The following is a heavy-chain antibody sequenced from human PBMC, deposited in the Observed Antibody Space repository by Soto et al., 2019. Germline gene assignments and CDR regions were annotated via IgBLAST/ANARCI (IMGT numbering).Heavy chain of an antibody. CDR3: ARGLTYYDFWSGYPYGMDV. V-gene: IGHV4-38-2*01. CDR1: GYSISSGYY. Sequence: LSLTCAVSGYSISSGYYWGWIRQPPGKGLEWIGSIYHSGSTYYNPSLKSRVTISVDTSKNQFSLKLSSVTAADTAVYYCARGLTYYDFWSGYPYGMDVWG. J-gene: IGHJ6*02. D-gene: IGHD3-3*01. CDR2: IYHSGST.